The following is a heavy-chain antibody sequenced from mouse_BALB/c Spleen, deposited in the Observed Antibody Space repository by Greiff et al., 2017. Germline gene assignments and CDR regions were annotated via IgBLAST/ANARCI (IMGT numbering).Heavy chain of an antibody. CDR2: IYPGSGNT. Sequence: VQGVESGPELVKPGASVTISCKASGYTFTDYYINWVKQKSGQGLQWSGWIYPGSGNTKYNEKFKGKATLTVDTSSSTAYMQLSSLTSEDTAVYFCARTFYYDYDGDWYFDVWGAGTTVTVSS. J-gene: IGHJ1*01. CDR1: GYTFTDYY. CDR3: ARTFYYDYDGDWYFDV. V-gene: IGHV1-84*02. D-gene: IGHD2-4*01.